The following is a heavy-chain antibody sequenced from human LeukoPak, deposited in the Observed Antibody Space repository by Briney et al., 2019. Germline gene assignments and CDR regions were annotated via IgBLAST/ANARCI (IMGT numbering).Heavy chain of an antibody. D-gene: IGHD1-26*01. CDR2: ISGSGGST. J-gene: IGHJ6*02. V-gene: IGHV3-23*01. CDR3: AKASGSYYYYYGMDV. Sequence: GGSLRLSCAASGFTFSSYAMSWVRQAPGKGLEWVSAISGSGGSTYCADSVKGRFTISRDNSKNTLYLQMNSLRAEDTAVYYCAKASGSYYYYYGMDVWGQGTTVTVSS. CDR1: GFTFSSYA.